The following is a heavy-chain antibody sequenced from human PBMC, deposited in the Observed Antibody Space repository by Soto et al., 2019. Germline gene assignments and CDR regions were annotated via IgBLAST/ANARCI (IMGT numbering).Heavy chain of an antibody. J-gene: IGHJ2*01. Sequence: QVQVVQSGAEVKKPGASVKVACKASGYSFDTLGMSWVRQAPGQGLEWMGRISIEKADTNSAQKFQDSVTITTDTSTSTAYMEMRCLTSDDTAVYYCARCYCSVGSCFTCWHFDLWGRGTLVTVSS. CDR2: ISIEKADT. CDR3: ARCYCSVGSCFTCWHFDL. D-gene: IGHD2-15*01. CDR1: GYSFDTLG. V-gene: IGHV1-18*01.